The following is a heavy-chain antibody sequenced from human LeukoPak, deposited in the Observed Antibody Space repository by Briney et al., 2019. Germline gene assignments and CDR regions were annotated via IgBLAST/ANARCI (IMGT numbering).Heavy chain of an antibody. J-gene: IGHJ3*02. CDR1: GFTFSSYW. Sequence: PGGSLRLSCAASGFTFSSYWMSWVRQAPGKGLEWVANIKQDGSEKYYVDSVKGRFTISRDNAKNSLYLQMNSLRAEDTAVYYCASQTEAITMIAYLTGAFDIWGQGTMVTVSS. V-gene: IGHV3-7*01. CDR3: ASQTEAITMIAYLTGAFDI. CDR2: IKQDGSEK. D-gene: IGHD3-22*01.